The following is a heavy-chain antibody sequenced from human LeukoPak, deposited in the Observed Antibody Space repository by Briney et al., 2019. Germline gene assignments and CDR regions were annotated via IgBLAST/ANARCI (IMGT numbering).Heavy chain of an antibody. V-gene: IGHV3-23*01. J-gene: IGHJ5*02. CDR2: ISGSGGST. CDR3: AKGGPYCSSTSCLFDYWFDP. D-gene: IGHD2-2*01. CDR1: GFTFSSYA. Sequence: PGGSLRLSCAASGFTFSSYAMSWVRQAPGKGLEWVSAISGSGGSTYYADSVKGRFTISRDNSKNTLYLQMNSLRAEDTAVYYCAKGGPYCSSTSCLFDYWFDPWGQGTLVTVSS.